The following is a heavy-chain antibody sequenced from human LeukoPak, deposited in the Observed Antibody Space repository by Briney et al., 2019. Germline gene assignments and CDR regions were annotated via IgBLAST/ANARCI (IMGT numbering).Heavy chain of an antibody. V-gene: IGHV3-66*02. CDR3: ARSLELFDY. CDR1: GFTVSNTY. Sequence: TGGSLRLSCAASGFTVSNTYMTWVRQAPGKGLEWVSVIYSGGGTFYADSVKGRFTISRDNSKNTLYLQMNSLRAEDTAVYYCARSLELFDYWGQGTPVTVSS. J-gene: IGHJ4*02. CDR2: IYSGGGT. D-gene: IGHD1-7*01.